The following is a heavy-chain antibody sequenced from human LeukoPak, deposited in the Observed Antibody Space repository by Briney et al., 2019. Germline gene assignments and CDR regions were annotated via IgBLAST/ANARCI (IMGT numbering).Heavy chain of an antibody. D-gene: IGHD1-26*01. CDR2: ISGSGGST. Sequence: PGGSLRLSCAASGFTFSSCAMSWVRQAPGKGLEWVSAISGSGGSTYYADSVKGRFTISRDNSKSTLYLQMNSLRAEDTAIYYCAKDGEGTTKFHYWGQGTLVTVSS. CDR3: AKDGEGTTKFHY. V-gene: IGHV3-23*01. J-gene: IGHJ4*02. CDR1: GFTFSSCA.